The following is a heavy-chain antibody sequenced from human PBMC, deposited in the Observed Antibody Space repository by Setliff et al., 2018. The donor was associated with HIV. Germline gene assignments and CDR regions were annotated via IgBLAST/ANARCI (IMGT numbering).Heavy chain of an antibody. D-gene: IGHD6-19*01. J-gene: IGHJ3*01. CDR3: ARRRGLAVADASDF. CDR2: SYWDDDK. V-gene: IGHV2-5*02. CDR1: GFSLSTSGVG. Sequence: SGPTLVNPTPPLTLTCTFSGFSLSTSGVGVGWIRQPPGKALEWLALSYWDDDKRYSPSLKSRLTITKDTSKNQVVLTMTNMDPVDTATYYCARRRGLAVADASDFWGQGTMVTVSS.